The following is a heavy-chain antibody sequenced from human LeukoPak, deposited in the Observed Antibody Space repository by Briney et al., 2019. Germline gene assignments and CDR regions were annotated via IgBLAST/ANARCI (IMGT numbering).Heavy chain of an antibody. V-gene: IGHV4-34*01. Sequence: TSETLSLTCAVYGGSFSGYYWSWIRQPPGKGLEWIGEINHSGSTNYNPSLKSRVTISVDTSKNQFSLKLSSVTAADTAVYYCAREQYCDILTQKGAFDIWGQGTMVTVSS. CDR2: INHSGST. CDR3: AREQYCDILTQKGAFDI. D-gene: IGHD3-9*01. CDR1: GGSFSGYY. J-gene: IGHJ3*02.